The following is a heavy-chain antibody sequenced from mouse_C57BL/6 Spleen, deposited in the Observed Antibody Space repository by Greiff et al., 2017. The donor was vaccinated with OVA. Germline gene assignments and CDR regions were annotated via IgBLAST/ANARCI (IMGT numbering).Heavy chain of an antibody. V-gene: IGHV1-80*01. Sequence: VKVVESGAELVKPGASMKISCKASGYAFSSYWMNWVKQRPGKGLEWIGQIYPGDGDTNYNGKFKGKATLTADKSSSTAYMQLSSLTSEDSAVYFCARNYGNSPWFAYWGQGTLVTVSA. CDR1: GYAFSSYW. J-gene: IGHJ3*01. CDR3: ARNYGNSPWFAY. CDR2: IYPGDGDT. D-gene: IGHD2-1*01.